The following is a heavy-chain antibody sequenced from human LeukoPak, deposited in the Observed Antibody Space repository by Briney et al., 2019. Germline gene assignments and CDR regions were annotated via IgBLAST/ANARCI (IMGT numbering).Heavy chain of an antibody. Sequence: GTSLRLSCTASGFTFSAYALHWVRQAPGKGLEWVAVISHDESNYYYAESVKGRFSISRDDSKNTLVLQMNSLTTEDAGVYYCARARTGSYYSPFEYWGPGNLVTVSS. D-gene: IGHD1-26*01. V-gene: IGHV3-30*04. CDR2: ISHDESNY. CDR1: GFTFSAYA. J-gene: IGHJ1*01. CDR3: ARARTGSYYSPFEY.